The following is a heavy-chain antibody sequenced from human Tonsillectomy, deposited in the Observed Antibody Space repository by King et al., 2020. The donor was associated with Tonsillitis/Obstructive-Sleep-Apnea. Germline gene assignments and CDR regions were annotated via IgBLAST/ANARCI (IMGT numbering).Heavy chain of an antibody. CDR1: GFSLSTSGVG. D-gene: IGHD5-12*01. J-gene: IGHJ4*02. V-gene: IGHV2-5*02. CDR3: AHRPGYSGYDFSDYFDY. Sequence: ITLKESGPTLVKPTQTLTLTCTFSGFSLSTSGVGVGWIRQPPGKALEWLALIYWDDDKRYSPSLKSRLTITKDTSKNQVVLTMTNMDPVDTATYYFAHRPGYSGYDFSDYFDYWGQGTLVTVSS. CDR2: IYWDDDK.